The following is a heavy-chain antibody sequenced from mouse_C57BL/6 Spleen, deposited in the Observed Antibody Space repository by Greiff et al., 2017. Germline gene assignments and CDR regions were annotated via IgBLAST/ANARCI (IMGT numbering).Heavy chain of an antibody. CDR3: ARYWDSYY. V-gene: IGHV1-15*01. CDR1: GYTFTDYE. D-gene: IGHD4-1*01. Sequence: VQLQQSGAELVRPGASVTLSCKASGYTFTDYEMHWVKQTPVHGLEWIGAIDPETGGTAYNQKFKGKAILTADTSSSTAYMELRSLTSEDSAVYYCARYWDSYYWGQGTLVTVSA. J-gene: IGHJ3*01. CDR2: IDPETGGT.